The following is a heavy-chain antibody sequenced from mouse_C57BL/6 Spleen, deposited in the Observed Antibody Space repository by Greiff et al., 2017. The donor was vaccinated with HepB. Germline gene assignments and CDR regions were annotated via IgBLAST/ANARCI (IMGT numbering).Heavy chain of an antibody. V-gene: IGHV5-6*02. Sequence: DVMLVVSGGDLVKPGGSLKLSCAASGFTFSSYGMSWVRQTPDKRLEWVATISSGGSYTYYPDSVKGRFTISRDNAKNTLYLQMSSLKSEDTAMYYCARYDDGYYVYYFDYWGQSTTLTVSS. CDR2: ISSGGSYT. J-gene: IGHJ2*01. D-gene: IGHD2-3*01. CDR1: GFTFSSYG. CDR3: ARYDDGYYVYYFDY.